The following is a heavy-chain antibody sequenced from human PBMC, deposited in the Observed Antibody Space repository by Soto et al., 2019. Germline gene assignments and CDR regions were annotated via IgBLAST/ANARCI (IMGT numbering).Heavy chain of an antibody. V-gene: IGHV2-5*01. CDR1: GISLSTSGVG. CDR3: AHRRPDRGGGYYFDY. CDR2: IYWNDDN. Sequence: SGPTLVNPTQTLPLTCTFSGISLSTSGVGVGWIRQPPGNALEWLALIYWNDDNRYSQPLKSRLTITKDTSKNQVVLTMTNMDPVDTATYYCAHRRPDRGGGYYFDYWGQGTLVTVSS. J-gene: IGHJ4*02. D-gene: IGHD3-16*01.